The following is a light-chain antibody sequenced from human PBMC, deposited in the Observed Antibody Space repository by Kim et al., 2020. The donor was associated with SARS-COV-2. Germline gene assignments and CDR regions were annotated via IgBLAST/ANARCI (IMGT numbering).Light chain of an antibody. CDR3: QQYGNSPWT. V-gene: IGKV3-20*01. J-gene: IGKJ1*01. CDR1: QSVSTNY. CDR2: GAS. Sequence: SPGESATLSCRASQSVSTNYLAWYQQKPGRAPRLLLHGASIGATGIPDRFSGSGSETDFTLTISRLEPEDFAVYYCQQYGNSPWTFGQGTKVDIK.